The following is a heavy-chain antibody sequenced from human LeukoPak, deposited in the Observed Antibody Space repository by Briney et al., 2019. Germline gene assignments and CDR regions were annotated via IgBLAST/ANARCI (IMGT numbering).Heavy chain of an antibody. V-gene: IGHV4-31*03. D-gene: IGHD3-16*01. CDR2: IYYSGST. J-gene: IGHJ4*02. Sequence: PSETLSLTCTVSDGSISSGGYYWSWIRQHPGDGLEWIGYIYYSGSTYYNPSLKSRVTISIDTSKNQFSLKLSSVTAADTAVYYCARAGGFFSPFGYWGQGILVTVSS. CDR1: DGSISSGGYY. CDR3: ARAGGFFSPFGY.